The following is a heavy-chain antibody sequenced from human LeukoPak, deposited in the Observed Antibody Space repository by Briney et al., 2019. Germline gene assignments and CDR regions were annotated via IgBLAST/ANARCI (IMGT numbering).Heavy chain of an antibody. V-gene: IGHV1-46*01. CDR3: ARAMSYYDSSGYRSYYYYYMDV. J-gene: IGHJ6*03. Sequence: ASVKVSCKASGYTFTSYYMHWVRQAPGQGLEWMGIINPSGGSTSYAQKFQGRVTMTRDMSTSTVYMELSSLRSEDTAVYYCARAMSYYDSSGYRSYYYYYMDVWGKGTTVTVSS. CDR1: GYTFTSYY. D-gene: IGHD3-22*01. CDR2: INPSGGST.